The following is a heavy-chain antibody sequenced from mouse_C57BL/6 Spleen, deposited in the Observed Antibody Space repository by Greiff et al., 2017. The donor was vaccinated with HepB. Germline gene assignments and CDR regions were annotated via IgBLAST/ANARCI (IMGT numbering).Heavy chain of an antibody. CDR3: ARPIYYYLGGYAMDY. Sequence: QVQLKQPGAELVKPGASVKMSCKASGYTFTSYWITWVKQRPGQGLEWIGDIYPGSGSTNYNEKFKSKATLTVDTSASTAYMQRSSLTSEDSAVYYCARPIYYYLGGYAMDYWGQGTSVAVSS. V-gene: IGHV1-55*01. CDR1: GYTFTSYW. CDR2: IYPGSGST. J-gene: IGHJ4*01. D-gene: IGHD1-1*01.